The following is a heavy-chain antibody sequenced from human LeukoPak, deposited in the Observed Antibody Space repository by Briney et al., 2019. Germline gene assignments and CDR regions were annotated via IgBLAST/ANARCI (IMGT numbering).Heavy chain of an antibody. V-gene: IGHV3-23*01. J-gene: IGHJ4*02. CDR2: ISGSGGST. CDR1: GFTFSSYA. D-gene: IGHD3-3*01. Sequence: GGSLRLSCAASGFTFSSYAMSWVRQAPGKGLEWVSAISGSGGSTYYADSVKGRFTISRDNSKSTLYLQMNSLRAEDTAVYYCAKVTYYDFWSGYFGTRSHFDYWGQGTLVTVSS. CDR3: AKVTYYDFWSGYFGTRSHFDY.